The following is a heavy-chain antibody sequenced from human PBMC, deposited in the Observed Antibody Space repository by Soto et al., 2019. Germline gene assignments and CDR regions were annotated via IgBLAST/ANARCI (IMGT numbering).Heavy chain of an antibody. J-gene: IGHJ4*02. V-gene: IGHV1-58*01. CDR1: GFTFTSSA. CDR3: AAVSKREFNWGFDY. Sequence: QMQLVPSGPEVKKPGTSVKVSCTASGFTFTSSAVQWVRQARGQRLEWIGWIVVGSGNTNYAQKFQERVTITRDMSTSTAYMELSSLRSEDTAVYYCAAVSKREFNWGFDYWVQGTLVTVSS. D-gene: IGHD7-27*01. CDR2: IVVGSGNT.